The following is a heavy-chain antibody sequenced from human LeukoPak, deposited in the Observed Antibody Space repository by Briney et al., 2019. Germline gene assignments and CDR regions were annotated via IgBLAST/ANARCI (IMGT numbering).Heavy chain of an antibody. V-gene: IGHV1-69*13. CDR1: GYTFTSYG. D-gene: IGHD3-16*02. Sequence: GASVKVSCKASGYTFTSYGISWVRQAPGQGLEWMGGIIPIFGTANYAQKFQGRVTITADESTSTAYMELSSLRSEDTAVYYCARGDRKFWGSYRPWGQGTLVTVSS. CDR3: ARGDRKFWGSYRP. CDR2: IIPIFGTA. J-gene: IGHJ5*02.